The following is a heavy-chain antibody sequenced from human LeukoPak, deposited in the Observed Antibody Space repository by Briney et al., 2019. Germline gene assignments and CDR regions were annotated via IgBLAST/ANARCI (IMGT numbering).Heavy chain of an antibody. D-gene: IGHD2-21*01. CDR1: GFTFDDYA. V-gene: IGHV3-23*01. CDR3: AKAPVTSCRGAYCYPFDS. CDR2: TSSSDAGT. J-gene: IGHJ4*02. Sequence: GGSLRLSCAASGFTFDDYAMHWVQQAPGKGLEWVAATSSSDAGTYHADSVRGRFTISRDNSKNTLYLQMNSLRAEDAAVYFCAKAPVTSCRGAYCYPFDSWGQGTLVTVSS.